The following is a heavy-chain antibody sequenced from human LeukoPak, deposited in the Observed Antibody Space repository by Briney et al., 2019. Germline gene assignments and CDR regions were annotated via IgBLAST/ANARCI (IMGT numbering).Heavy chain of an antibody. V-gene: IGHV3-48*01. J-gene: IGHJ3*02. Sequence: PGGSLRLSCAASGFTFSSYSMNWVRQAPGKGLEWVSYISSSSSTIYYADSVKGRFTISRDNAKNSLFLQMTSLRAEDTAVYYCARSRYYYDSSAYYPTSDAFDIWGQGTMVTVSS. CDR1: GFTFSSYS. CDR3: ARSRYYYDSSAYYPTSDAFDI. CDR2: ISSSSSTI. D-gene: IGHD3-22*01.